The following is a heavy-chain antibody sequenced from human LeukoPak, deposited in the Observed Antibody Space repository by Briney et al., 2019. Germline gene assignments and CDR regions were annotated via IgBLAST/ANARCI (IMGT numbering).Heavy chain of an antibody. V-gene: IGHV1-2*02. CDR2: INPNSGGT. CDR1: GYTFTGYY. D-gene: IGHD5-24*01. CDR3: ARDQWRFERDGYNHLWDY. Sequence: GASVKVSCKASGYTFTGYYMHWVRQAPGQGLEWMGWINPNSGGTNYAQKLQGRVTMTTDTSTSTAYMELRSLRSDDTAVYYCARDQWRFERDGYNHLWDYWGQGTLVTVSS. J-gene: IGHJ4*02.